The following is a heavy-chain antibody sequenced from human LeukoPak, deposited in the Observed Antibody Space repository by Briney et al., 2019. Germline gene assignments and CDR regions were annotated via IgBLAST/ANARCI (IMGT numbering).Heavy chain of an antibody. D-gene: IGHD2-15*01. CDR1: GYTFTGYY. CDR2: INPNIGGT. Sequence: GASVKVSCKASGYTFTGYYMHWVRQAPGQGLEWMGWINPNIGGTNYAQKFQGRVTMTRDTSISTAYMELSRLRSDDTAVYYCARDPPPEYCSGGSCYSDAFDIWGQGTMVTVSS. CDR3: ARDPPPEYCSGGSCYSDAFDI. J-gene: IGHJ3*02. V-gene: IGHV1-2*02.